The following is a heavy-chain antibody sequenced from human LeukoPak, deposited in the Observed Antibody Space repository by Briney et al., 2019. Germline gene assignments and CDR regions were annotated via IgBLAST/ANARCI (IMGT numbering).Heavy chain of an antibody. Sequence: GGSLRLSCAASGFTFDDYAMHWVRQAPGKGLEWVSGISWNSGSIGYADSVKGRFTISRDNSKNTLYLQMNSLRAEDTAVYYCAKVSYSSHDYWGQGTLVTVSS. CDR3: AKVSYSSHDY. CDR1: GFTFDDYA. V-gene: IGHV3-9*01. CDR2: ISWNSGSI. J-gene: IGHJ4*02. D-gene: IGHD6-19*01.